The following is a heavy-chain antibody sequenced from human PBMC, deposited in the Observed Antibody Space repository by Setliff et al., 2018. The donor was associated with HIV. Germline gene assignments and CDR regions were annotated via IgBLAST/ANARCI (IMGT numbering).Heavy chain of an antibody. CDR3: ARRGAYGYDYFDY. CDR1: GGSISSYY. J-gene: IGHJ4*02. Sequence: PSETLSLTCTVSGGSISSYYWSWIRQPPGKGLEWIGYIYYSGSTNYNPSLKSRVTISVDTSKNQFSLKLSSVTAADTAVYYCARRGAYGYDYFDYWGPGILVTVSS. CDR2: IYYSGST. D-gene: IGHD5-12*01. V-gene: IGHV4-59*01.